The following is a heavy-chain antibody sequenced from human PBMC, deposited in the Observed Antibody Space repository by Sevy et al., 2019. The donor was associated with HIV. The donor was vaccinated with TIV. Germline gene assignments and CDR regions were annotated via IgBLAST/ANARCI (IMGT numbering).Heavy chain of an antibody. CDR3: ARGWGASAGTNYGLDV. CDR1: GDSISTYY. D-gene: IGHD6-13*01. CDR2: IYYTGST. J-gene: IGHJ6*02. Sequence: SETLSLTCTVSGDSISTYYWSWIRHPPGKGLEWIGYIYYTGSTNYNPSLKSRVSISVDTSKNQFSLKLTSVTAADTAVYFCARGWGASAGTNYGLDVWGQGTTVTVSS. V-gene: IGHV4-59*01.